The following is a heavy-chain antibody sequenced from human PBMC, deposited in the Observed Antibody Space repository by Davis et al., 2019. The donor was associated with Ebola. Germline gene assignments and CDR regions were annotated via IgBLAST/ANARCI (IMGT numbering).Heavy chain of an antibody. V-gene: IGHV3-9*01. CDR2: ITWNSAYI. J-gene: IGHJ6*03. Sequence: PEGSLRLSCAVSGFIFTNYWMSWVRQVPGKGLEWVSSITWNSAYIAYADSVKGRFTISRDNAKNSLDLQMNSLRPEDTALYYCAKGTTGYYYYMDAWGRGTAVTVS. D-gene: IGHD2-8*02. CDR3: AKGTTGYYYYMDA. CDR1: GFIFTNYW.